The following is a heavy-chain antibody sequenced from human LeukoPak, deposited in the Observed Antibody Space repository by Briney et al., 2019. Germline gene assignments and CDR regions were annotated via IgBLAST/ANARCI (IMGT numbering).Heavy chain of an antibody. D-gene: IGHD5-18*01. Sequence: PGGSRRLSCAAAGFTFSTYWMSWVRQAPGKGLERVANIKQDGSDKYYVDSVKGRFTISRDNAKNSLYLQMNSLRAEDTAVYYCAKSHTYGFDYWGQGTLVTVSS. J-gene: IGHJ4*02. CDR2: IKQDGSDK. V-gene: IGHV3-7*01. CDR3: AKSHTYGFDY. CDR1: GFTFSTYW.